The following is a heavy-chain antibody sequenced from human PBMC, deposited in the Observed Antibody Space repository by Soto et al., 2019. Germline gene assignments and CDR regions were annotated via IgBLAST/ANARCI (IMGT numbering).Heavy chain of an antibody. V-gene: IGHV3-23*01. CDR2: ITDNGSSA. D-gene: IGHD2-2*01. CDR3: ARDQGYCISTSCYGLRDYYYGMDV. Sequence: PGGSLRLSCGASGFTFRSYAMGWVRQGPGKGLEWISTITDNGSSAYYADSVKGRFTISRDNSKNTLYLQMNSLRAEDTAVYYCARDQGYCISTSCYGLRDYYYGMDVWGQGTTVTVSS. CDR1: GFTFRSYA. J-gene: IGHJ6*02.